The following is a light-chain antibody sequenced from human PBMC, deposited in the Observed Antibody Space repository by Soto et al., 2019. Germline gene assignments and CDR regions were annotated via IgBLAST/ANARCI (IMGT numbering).Light chain of an antibody. J-gene: IGKJ1*01. CDR1: QTISTW. V-gene: IGKV1-5*03. CDR2: KAS. CDR3: QQYNSYWT. Sequence: DIQMNQSPSTLSASVGDRVTITCRASQTISTWLAWYQQKPGRAPKLLIYKASSLESGVPSRFSGSGYGTEFTLTISSLQPDDFATYYCQQYNSYWTFGQGTKVDNK.